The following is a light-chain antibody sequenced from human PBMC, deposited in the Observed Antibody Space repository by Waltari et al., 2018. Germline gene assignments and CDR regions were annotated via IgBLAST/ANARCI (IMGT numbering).Light chain of an antibody. J-gene: IGLJ3*02. CDR3: SSYTSFSTGV. CDR2: DVS. V-gene: IGLV2-14*03. Sequence: QSALTQPASVSGSPGHSIPISCTGSNSDIGDYNFVSWYQQHPGEAPQLVILDVSNRPSGVSDRFSGSKSGNTASLTISGLRAEDEADYFCSSYTSFSTGVFGGGTRVSVL. CDR1: NSDIGDYNF.